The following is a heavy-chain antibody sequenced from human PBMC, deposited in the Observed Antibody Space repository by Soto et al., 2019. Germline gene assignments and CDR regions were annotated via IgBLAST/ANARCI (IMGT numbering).Heavy chain of an antibody. Sequence: GGYLRLSSAASGFPFSSYVMSWVRQAPGKGLEWVSGISGGGSNTFYADSVKGRFTISRDNSKNTLLLQMNSLGAEDTAVYYCAKDSNKYSSSLRGRYFDYWGQGIGVTVSS. J-gene: IGHJ4*02. CDR1: GFPFSSYV. D-gene: IGHD4-4*01. V-gene: IGHV3-23*01. CDR3: AKDSNKYSSSLRGRYFDY. CDR2: ISGGGSNT.